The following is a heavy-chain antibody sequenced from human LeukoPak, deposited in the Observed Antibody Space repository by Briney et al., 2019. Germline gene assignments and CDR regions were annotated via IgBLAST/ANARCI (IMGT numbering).Heavy chain of an antibody. CDR3: ARVPLRYFDWLTYYYYMDV. CDR2: INPNSGGT. CDR1: GYTFTGYY. J-gene: IGHJ6*03. Sequence: ASVKVSCKASGYTFTGYYMHWVRQAPGQGLEWMGWINPNSGGTNYAQKFQGRVTMTRDTSISTAYMELRSLRSDDTAVYYCARVPLRYFDWLTYYYYMDVWGKGTTVTISS. V-gene: IGHV1-2*02. D-gene: IGHD3-9*01.